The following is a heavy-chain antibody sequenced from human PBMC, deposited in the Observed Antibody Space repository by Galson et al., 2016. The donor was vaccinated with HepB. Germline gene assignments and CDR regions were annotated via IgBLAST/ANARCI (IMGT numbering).Heavy chain of an antibody. J-gene: IGHJ3*02. CDR2: IRSKNDGGTT. Sequence: SLRLSCAASGFTFGNAWMNWVRQAPGKGLEWVGRIRSKNDGGTTDYASPVQGRFTISRDDAKNTLYLQMNSLRAEDTALYYCARDAFPDDACDIWGQGTMVTVSS. CDR3: ARDAFPDDACDI. D-gene: IGHD3-16*01. V-gene: IGHV3-15*01. CDR1: GFTFGNAW.